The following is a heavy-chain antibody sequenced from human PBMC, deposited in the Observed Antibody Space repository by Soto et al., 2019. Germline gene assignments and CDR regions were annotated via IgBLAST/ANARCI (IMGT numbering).Heavy chain of an antibody. Sequence: QDHLAQSGAEVKKPGSSVTVSCQASGGTFNSYGISWVRQAPGQGLDWMGVIIPLYGTVNYAQKFQGRVSITADKSTSTAYSELRSLRSDDTAVYYCARVTVIRGVIPSHFGLWGQGTLVTVSS. V-gene: IGHV1-69*06. J-gene: IGHJ4*02. D-gene: IGHD3-10*01. CDR1: GGTFNSYG. CDR3: ARVTVIRGVIPSHFGL. CDR2: IIPLYGTV.